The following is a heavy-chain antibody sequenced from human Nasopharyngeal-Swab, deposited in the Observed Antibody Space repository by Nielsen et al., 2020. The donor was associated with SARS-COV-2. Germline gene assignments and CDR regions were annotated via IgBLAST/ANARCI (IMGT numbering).Heavy chain of an antibody. CDR3: VRDRDIFGYDSSGYYGADAFDL. CDR1: GFIFHSFA. J-gene: IGHJ3*01. Sequence: GGSLRLSCAASGFIFHSFAMHWVRQSPGKGLGWVALISFDGTNKYYAGSVRGRFTISRDTSKDTLYLQMNNLRAEDTAVYYCVRDRDIFGYDSSGYYGADAFDLWGQGTMVTVSA. V-gene: IGHV3-30*04. D-gene: IGHD3-22*01. CDR2: ISFDGTNK.